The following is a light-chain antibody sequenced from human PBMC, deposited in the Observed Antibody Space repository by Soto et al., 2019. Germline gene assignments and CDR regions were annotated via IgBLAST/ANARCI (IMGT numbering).Light chain of an antibody. CDR1: QGLAGF. CDR3: QQYYSYPLT. CDR2: AAS. Sequence: AIRMTQSPSSLSASTGDRVTITCRAGQGLAGFLAWYQQKPGKAPRLLIYAASTLQSGVPSRFSGSGSGTDFTLTISCLQSEDFVTYYCQQYYSYPLTFGGGTKVEIK. J-gene: IGKJ4*01. V-gene: IGKV1-8*01.